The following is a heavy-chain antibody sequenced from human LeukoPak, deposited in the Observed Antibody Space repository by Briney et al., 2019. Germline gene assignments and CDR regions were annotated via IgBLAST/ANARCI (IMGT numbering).Heavy chain of an antibody. CDR3: ARQVDTSMALPDY. CDR2: ISTYNGNT. V-gene: IGHV1-18*01. Sequence: ASVKVSCNASGYTFTSYGISWVRQAPGQGLEWMGWISTYNGNTNYAQKVQGRVTMTTDTSTSTAYMELRSLRSDDTAIYYCARQVDTSMALPDYWGQGTLVTVSS. CDR1: GYTFTSYG. J-gene: IGHJ4*02. D-gene: IGHD5-18*01.